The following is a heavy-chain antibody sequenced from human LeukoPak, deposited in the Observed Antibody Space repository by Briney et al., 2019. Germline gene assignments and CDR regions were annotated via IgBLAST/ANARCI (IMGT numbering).Heavy chain of an antibody. CDR2: IYSSGST. CDR3: ARDRPNVDSSGYYSRHDAFDI. CDR1: GASISSGSNY. J-gene: IGHJ3*02. D-gene: IGHD3-22*01. Sequence: SETLSLTCSVSGASISSGSNYWGWIRQPPGKTLEWIGSIYSSGSTYYNPSLKSRVIIIIDTPKNHFSLTLSSVTAADTAVYYCARDRPNVDSSGYYSRHDAFDIWGQGTMVTVSS. V-gene: IGHV4-39*07.